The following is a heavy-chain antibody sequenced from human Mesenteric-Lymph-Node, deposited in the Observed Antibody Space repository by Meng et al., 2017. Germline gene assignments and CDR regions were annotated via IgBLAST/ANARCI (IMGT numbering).Heavy chain of an antibody. V-gene: IGHV4-34*01. CDR1: GGSFSGYY. CDR3: ARYCSGGSCGYYYYGMDV. Sequence: SETLSLTCAVYGGSFSGYYWSWIRQPPGKGLEWIGEINHSGSTNYNPSLKSRVTISVDTSKNQFSLKLSSVTAADTAVYYCARYCSGGSCGYYYYGMDVWGQGTTVTVSS. CDR2: INHSGST. J-gene: IGHJ6*02. D-gene: IGHD2-15*01.